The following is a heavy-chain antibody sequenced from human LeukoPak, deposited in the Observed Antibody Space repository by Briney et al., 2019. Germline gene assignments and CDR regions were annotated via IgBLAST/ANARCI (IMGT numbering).Heavy chain of an antibody. CDR1: GGSISNNSYY. V-gene: IGHV4-39*07. Sequence: PSETLSLTCSVSGGSISNNSYYWGWIRQPPGKGLEWIGNIFHSGNTFNKPSLRSRVTISIDTSKNQLSLKLRSVTAADTAVYFCASAPTMVRGVRAFDIWGQGTMVTVSS. D-gene: IGHD3-10*01. CDR2: IFHSGNT. J-gene: IGHJ3*02. CDR3: ASAPTMVRGVRAFDI.